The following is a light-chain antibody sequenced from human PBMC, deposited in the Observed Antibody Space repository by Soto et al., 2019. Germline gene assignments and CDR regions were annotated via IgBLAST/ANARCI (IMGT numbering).Light chain of an antibody. V-gene: IGLV2-14*01. Sequence: QSALTQPASVSGSPGQSITISCTGTSSDVGGYNFVSWYQQHPDKAPKLMIYEVSNRPSGVSNRFSGSKSGNTASLTISGLQADDEANYYCSSYTNSITRYVFGTGTKLTVL. CDR1: SSDVGGYNF. J-gene: IGLJ1*01. CDR3: SSYTNSITRYV. CDR2: EVS.